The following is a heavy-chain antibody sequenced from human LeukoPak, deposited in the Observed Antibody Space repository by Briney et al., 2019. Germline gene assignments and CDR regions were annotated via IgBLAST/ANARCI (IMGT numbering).Heavy chain of an antibody. J-gene: IGHJ3*02. D-gene: IGHD3-22*01. V-gene: IGHV5-10-1*01. CDR3: ARHHYYDSSGYYHDAFDI. Sequence: GESLKISCKTSGYKFTNYWVSWVRQMPGKGLEWMGRIDPSDSYTNYNPSFQGHVTISADNSISTASLQWSRLKASDTAMYYCARHHYYDSSGYYHDAFDIWGRGQWSPSLQ. CDR1: GYKFTNYW. CDR2: IDPSDSYT.